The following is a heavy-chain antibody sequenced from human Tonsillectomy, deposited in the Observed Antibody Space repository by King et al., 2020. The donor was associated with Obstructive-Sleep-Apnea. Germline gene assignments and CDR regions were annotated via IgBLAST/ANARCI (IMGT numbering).Heavy chain of an antibody. D-gene: IGHD3-22*01. CDR2: ISYDGSNK. Sequence: VQLVESGGGVVQPGRSLRLSCAASGFTFSSYGIHWVRQAPGKGLEWVAVISYDGSNKYYADSVKGRFTISRDNSKNTLYLQMNSLRAEDTAVYYCAKDYDSSGYYPTPFDYWGQGTLVTVSS. V-gene: IGHV3-30*18. CDR3: AKDYDSSGYYPTPFDY. CDR1: GFTFSSYG. J-gene: IGHJ4*02.